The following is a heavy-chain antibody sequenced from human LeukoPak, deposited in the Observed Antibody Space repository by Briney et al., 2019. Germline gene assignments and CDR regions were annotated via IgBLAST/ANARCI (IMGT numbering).Heavy chain of an antibody. CDR1: GFTFSSYS. CDR3: ARAPPPGWGGYDPYRIDRYYYGMDV. J-gene: IGHJ6*02. V-gene: IGHV3-21*01. D-gene: IGHD5-12*01. CDR2: ISSSSSYI. Sequence: GGSLRLSCAASGFTFSSYSMNWVRQAPGKGLEWVSSISSSSSYIYYADSVKGRFTISRDNAKNSLYLQMNSLRAEDTAVYYCARAPPPGWGGYDPYRIDRYYYGMDVWGQGTTVTVSS.